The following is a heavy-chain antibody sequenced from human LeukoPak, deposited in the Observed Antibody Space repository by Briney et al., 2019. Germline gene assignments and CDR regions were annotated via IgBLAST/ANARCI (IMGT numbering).Heavy chain of an antibody. Sequence: ASVKVSCKASGYTFTSYGISWVRQAPGQGLEWMGWISAYNGNKNYAQKFQGRVTMTRNTSISTAYMELSSLRSEDTAVYYCARGPSKKMATRPRFDYWGQGTLVTVSS. J-gene: IGHJ4*02. D-gene: IGHD5-24*01. CDR2: ISAYNGNK. CDR1: GYTFTSYG. V-gene: IGHV1-18*01. CDR3: ARGPSKKMATRPRFDY.